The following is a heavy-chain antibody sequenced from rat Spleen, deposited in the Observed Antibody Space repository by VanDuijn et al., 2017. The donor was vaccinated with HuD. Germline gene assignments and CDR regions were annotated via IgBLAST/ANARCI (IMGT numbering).Heavy chain of an antibody. CDR2: ISTGGGKT. CDR1: GFTYSNYV. CDR3: AKEGDGGYSSYPNWFAY. V-gene: IGHV5S13*01. D-gene: IGHD1-8*01. Sequence: EVQLVESGGGLVQPGRSLKLSCAASGFTYSNYVMAWFRQAPTKGLEWVASISTGGGKTYYRDSVRGRFTISRDYAKNTLYLQMDSLRSEETATYYCAKEGDGGYSSYPNWFAYWGQGTLVTVSS. J-gene: IGHJ3*01.